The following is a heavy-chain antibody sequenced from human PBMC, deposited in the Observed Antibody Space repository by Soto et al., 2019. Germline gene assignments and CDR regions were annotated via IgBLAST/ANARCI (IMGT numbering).Heavy chain of an antibody. CDR1: GFNVKTTY. V-gene: IGHV3-53*01. J-gene: IGHJ1*01. CDR2: IHNSGAT. D-gene: IGHD2-21*01. Sequence: LRLSCAASGFNVKTTYMTWVRQAPGEGLEWVSVIHNSGATYYADSVKGRFTISKDNSKNTVYLQMSSLRAEDTAMYYCAREYSYSYPAWGQGTLVTVSS. CDR3: AREYSYSYPA.